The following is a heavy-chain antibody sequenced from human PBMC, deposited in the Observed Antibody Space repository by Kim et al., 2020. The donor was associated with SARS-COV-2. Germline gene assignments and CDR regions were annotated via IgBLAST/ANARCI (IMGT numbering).Heavy chain of an antibody. D-gene: IGHD5-12*01. CDR3: ARGKVGYAMCRYYYYYMDV. V-gene: IGHV3-33*01. Sequence: GGSLRLSCAASGFTFSSYGMHWVRQAPGKGLEWVAVIWYDGSNKYYADSVKGRFTISRDNSKNTLYLQMNSLRAEDTAVFYCARGKVGYAMCRYYYYYMDVWGQGTTVTVSS. J-gene: IGHJ6*03. CDR1: GFTFSSYG. CDR2: IWYDGSNK.